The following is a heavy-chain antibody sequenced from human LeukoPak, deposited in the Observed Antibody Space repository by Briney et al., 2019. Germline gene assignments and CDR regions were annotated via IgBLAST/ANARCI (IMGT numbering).Heavy chain of an antibody. CDR2: ISYDGSNK. J-gene: IGHJ4*02. Sequence: PGGSLGLSCAASGFTFSSYAMHWVRQAPGRGLEWVAVISYDGSNKYYADSVKGRFTISRDNSKNTLYLQMNSLRAEDTAVYYCAQMTTVTTGLDYWGQGTLVTVSS. D-gene: IGHD4-17*01. CDR3: AQMTTVTTGLDY. CDR1: GFTFSSYA. V-gene: IGHV3-30*04.